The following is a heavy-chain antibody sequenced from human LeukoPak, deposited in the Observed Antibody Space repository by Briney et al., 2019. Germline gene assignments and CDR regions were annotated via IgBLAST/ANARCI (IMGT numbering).Heavy chain of an antibody. V-gene: IGHV3-23*01. CDR1: GFTFSIYV. Sequence: PGGSLRLSCAASGFTFSIYVMSWVRQAPGKGMEWVSAISGSGGSTYYADSVKGRFTISRDNSKNTLYLQMNSLRAEDTAVYYCAKGYSSGWSGFSAFDYWGQGTLVTVSS. D-gene: IGHD6-19*01. CDR3: AKGYSSGWSGFSAFDY. J-gene: IGHJ4*02. CDR2: ISGSGGST.